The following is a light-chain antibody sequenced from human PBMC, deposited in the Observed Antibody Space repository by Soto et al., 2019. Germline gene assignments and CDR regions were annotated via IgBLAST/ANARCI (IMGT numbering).Light chain of an antibody. CDR1: QSVSSSY. Sequence: EIVLTQSPGTLSLSPGERATLSCRASQSVSSSYLAWYQQKPGQAPRLLIYGASSRATGIPDRFSGSGSGRDCTLTISRLVPEGVAVYYCQQYGSTSWTVGQGTKVEIK. CDR2: GAS. V-gene: IGKV3-20*01. J-gene: IGKJ1*01. CDR3: QQYGSTSWT.